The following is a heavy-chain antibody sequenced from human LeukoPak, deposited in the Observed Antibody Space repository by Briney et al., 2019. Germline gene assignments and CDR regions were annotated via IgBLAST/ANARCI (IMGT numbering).Heavy chain of an antibody. CDR3: ASHPLIAVAESSDY. J-gene: IGHJ4*02. Sequence: GGSLRLSCAASGFTFSSYWMHWVRQAPGKGLVRVSLINSDGSSTSYADSVKGRFSISRDTAKNPLYLQMNSLRAEDTAVYYCASHPLIAVAESSDYWGQGTLVTVSS. D-gene: IGHD6-19*01. V-gene: IGHV3-74*01. CDR1: GFTFSSYW. CDR2: INSDGSST.